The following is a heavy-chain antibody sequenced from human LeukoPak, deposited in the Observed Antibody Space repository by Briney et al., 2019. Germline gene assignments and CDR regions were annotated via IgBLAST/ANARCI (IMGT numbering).Heavy chain of an antibody. CDR2: INPNSGDT. Sequence: ASVKVSCKASGYTFTGFYIHFVRQAPGQGLEWMGRINPNSGDTNYAQKFQGRVAMTRDTSISTAFMELTRLRSDDTAVYYCARDYCSSTSCLFDYWGQGTLVTVSS. CDR3: ARDYCSSTSCLFDY. D-gene: IGHD2-2*01. J-gene: IGHJ4*02. V-gene: IGHV1-2*06. CDR1: GYTFTGFY.